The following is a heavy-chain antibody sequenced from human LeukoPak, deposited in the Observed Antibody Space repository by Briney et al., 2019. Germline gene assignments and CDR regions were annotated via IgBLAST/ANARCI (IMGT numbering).Heavy chain of an antibody. CDR2: ISSSSSYI. CDR1: GFTFSSYS. J-gene: IGHJ5*02. D-gene: IGHD2-2*02. Sequence: GGSLRLSCAASGFTFSSYSMNWVRQAPGKGPEWVSSISSSSSYIYYADSVKGRFTISRDNAKNSLYLQMNSLRAEDTAVYYCARDRAHCSSTSCYREAGWFDPWGQGTLVTVSS. V-gene: IGHV3-21*01. CDR3: ARDRAHCSSTSCYREAGWFDP.